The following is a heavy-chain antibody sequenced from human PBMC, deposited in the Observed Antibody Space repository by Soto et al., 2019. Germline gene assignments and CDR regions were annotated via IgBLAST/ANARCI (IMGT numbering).Heavy chain of an antibody. Sequence: QVQLVESGGGMVHPGESLRLSCSESGFIFSGYAMHWVRQAPGKGLEWVAMIWYEGSETYYADSVRGRFVISRDNSKDMVYLQMTSLRAEDTAVYYCARDGLARAINFWGQGVPVTVSS. V-gene: IGHV3-33*01. CDR3: ARDGLARAINF. D-gene: IGHD5-12*01. CDR1: GFIFSGYA. J-gene: IGHJ4*02. CDR2: IWYEGSET.